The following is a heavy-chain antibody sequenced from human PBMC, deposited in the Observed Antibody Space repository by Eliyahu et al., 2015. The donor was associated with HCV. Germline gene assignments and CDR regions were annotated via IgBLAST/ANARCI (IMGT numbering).Heavy chain of an antibody. Sequence: QVQMEESGGGLVKXGWSLRLSCAASGFTFSNYYMSWIRQSPGKGLGWVSHISPSSSYIKYEDSVKGRFTISRDNAKNSVYLQMNSLRAEDTAVYYCARGHYYYDSSGFYLDNWGQGTLVTVSS. CDR1: GFTFSNYY. J-gene: IGHJ4*02. CDR2: ISPSSSYI. V-gene: IGHV3-11*06. CDR3: ARGHYYYDSSGFYLDN. D-gene: IGHD3-22*01.